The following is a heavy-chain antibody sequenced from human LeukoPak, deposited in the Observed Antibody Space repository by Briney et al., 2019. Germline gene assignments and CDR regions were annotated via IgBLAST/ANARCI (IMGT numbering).Heavy chain of an antibody. CDR3: AKDSDIAVAGSDDALDV. Sequence: GGSLRLSCAASGFTFSSYGMHWVRQTPGKGLEWVALISFDGSIEYYVDSVKGRFTFSRDNSKSTLFLQMNSLRPEDTAVYYCAKDSDIAVAGSDDALDVWGQGTMVTVSS. CDR2: ISFDGSIE. D-gene: IGHD6-19*01. J-gene: IGHJ3*01. CDR1: GFTFSSYG. V-gene: IGHV3-30*18.